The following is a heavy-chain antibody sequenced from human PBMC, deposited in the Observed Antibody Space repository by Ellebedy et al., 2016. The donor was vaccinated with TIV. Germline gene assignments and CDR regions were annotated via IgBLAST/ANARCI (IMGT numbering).Heavy chain of an antibody. D-gene: IGHD6-13*01. CDR2: ISYDGSNR. V-gene: IGHV3-30*16. Sequence: GESLKISCAASGFTFSSYAMLWVRQAPGKGLEWVAVISYDGSNRYYADSMKGRVTTSRDDSKNTLYLQMNSLRPEDTAVYYCARGPSTWSALDYWGRGTLVTVSS. CDR3: ARGPSTWSALDY. J-gene: IGHJ4*02. CDR1: GFTFSSYA.